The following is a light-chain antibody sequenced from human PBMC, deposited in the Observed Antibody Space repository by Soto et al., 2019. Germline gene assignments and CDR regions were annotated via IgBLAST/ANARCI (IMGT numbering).Light chain of an antibody. CDR2: EVS. CDR3: SSYTSSSTRV. Sequence: QSLRTQPASVSGSPGQSITMSCTGTSSDVGAYDFVSWYQQHPDKAPKLMIYEVSNRPSGVSNRFSGSKSVNTATLTISGLQAEDEADYYCSSYTSSSTRVFGTGTKVTVL. V-gene: IGLV2-14*03. CDR1: SSDVGAYDF. J-gene: IGLJ1*01.